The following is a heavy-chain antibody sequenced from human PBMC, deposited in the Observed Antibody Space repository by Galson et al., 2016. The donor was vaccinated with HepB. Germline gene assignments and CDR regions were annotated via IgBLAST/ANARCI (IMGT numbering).Heavy chain of an antibody. V-gene: IGHV3-30*18. CDR3: AKVRGDYYYDTSGLDALDI. J-gene: IGHJ3*02. CDR1: GFTFGTHA. Sequence: SLRLSCAASGFTFGTHAMHWVRQAPGKGLEWVAVISYDGDNNYYVDSVKGRFTISRDDSQNTLFLQMNSLRTEDTAIYYCAKVRGDYYYDTSGLDALDIWGQGTMVTVSS. CDR2: ISYDGDNN. D-gene: IGHD3-22*01.